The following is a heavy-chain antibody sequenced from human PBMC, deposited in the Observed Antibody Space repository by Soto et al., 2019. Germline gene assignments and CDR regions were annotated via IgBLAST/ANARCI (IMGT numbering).Heavy chain of an antibody. Sequence: AASVKVSCKASGGTFSSYTISWVRQAPGQGLEWMGRIIPILGIANYAQKFQGRVTITADKSTSTAYMELSSLRSEDTAVYYCASGSGDYPVEYFDYWGQGTLVTVSS. CDR1: GGTFSSYT. CDR3: ASGSGDYPVEYFDY. D-gene: IGHD4-17*01. CDR2: IIPILGIA. J-gene: IGHJ4*02. V-gene: IGHV1-69*02.